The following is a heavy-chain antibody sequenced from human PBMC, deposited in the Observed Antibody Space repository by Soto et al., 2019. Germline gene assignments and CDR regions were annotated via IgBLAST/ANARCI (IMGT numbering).Heavy chain of an antibody. CDR3: AREVGYGDFSAALLD. CDR1: GGTFSSHS. V-gene: IGHV1-69*06. D-gene: IGHD4-17*01. CDR2: IITIFGTA. J-gene: IGHJ1*01. Sequence: SVKVSCKASGGTFSSHSINWVRQAPGQGLEWMGGIITIFGTANYAQKFQGRVTITADKSTSTAYMELNSLRSDDTAVYYCAREVGYGDFSAALLDWGQGPWSPSPQ.